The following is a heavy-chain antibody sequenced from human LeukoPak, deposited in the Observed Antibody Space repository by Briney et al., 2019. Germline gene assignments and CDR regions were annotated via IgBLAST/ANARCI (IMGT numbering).Heavy chain of an antibody. D-gene: IGHD3-22*01. Sequence: SETLSLTCTVSGYSISNGYYWGWVRQPPGKGLEWIGSIHHSGTTYYSPSLRSRVTTSVDTSKNQFSLSLSSVTAADTAVYYCARSYYDTRGRFDPWGQGTLVTVSS. CDR2: IHHSGTT. CDR1: GYSISNGYY. CDR3: ARSYYDTRGRFDP. V-gene: IGHV4-38-2*02. J-gene: IGHJ5*02.